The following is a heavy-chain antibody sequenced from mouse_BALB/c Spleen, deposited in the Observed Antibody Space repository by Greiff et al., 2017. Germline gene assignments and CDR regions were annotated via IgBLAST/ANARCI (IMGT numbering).Heavy chain of an antibody. D-gene: IGHD1-2*01. J-gene: IGHJ2*01. CDR3: AREGNGYPYFDY. CDR2: INPSTGYT. V-gene: IGHV1-7*01. CDR1: GYTFTSYW. Sequence: QVQLQQSGAELAKPGASVKMSCKASGYTFTSYWMHWVKQRHGQGLEWIGYINPSTGYTEYNQKFKDKATLTADKSSSTAYMQLSSLTSEDSAVYYCAREGNGYPYFDYWGQGTTLTVSS.